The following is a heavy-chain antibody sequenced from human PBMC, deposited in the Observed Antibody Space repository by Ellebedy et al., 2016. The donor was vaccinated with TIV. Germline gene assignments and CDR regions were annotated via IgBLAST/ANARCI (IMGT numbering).Heavy chain of an antibody. CDR2: INHSGST. J-gene: IGHJ4*02. D-gene: IGHD3-10*01. CDR1: GGSFSGYY. V-gene: IGHV4-34*01. Sequence: MPSETLSLTCAVYGGSFSGYYWSWIRQPPGKGLEWIGEINHSGSTNYNPSLQSRVTISADTSKKQFSLNLSSVTAADTAVYYCARRRAHRPNDYWGQGILVTVSS. CDR3: ARRRAHRPNDY.